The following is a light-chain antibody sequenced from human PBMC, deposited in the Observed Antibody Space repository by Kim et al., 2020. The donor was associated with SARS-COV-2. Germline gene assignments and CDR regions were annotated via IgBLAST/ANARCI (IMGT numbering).Light chain of an antibody. V-gene: IGLV1-44*01. J-gene: IGLJ3*02. Sequence: SELTQPPSASGTPGQRVTISCSGSSSNIGSNTVSWYQQFPGTAPKLLIYSDNQRPSGVPDRFSASKSGSSASLAISGLQSDDEADYYCAAWDDSLNGRGVFGGGTQLTVL. CDR3: AAWDDSLNGRGV. CDR1: SSNIGSNT. CDR2: SDN.